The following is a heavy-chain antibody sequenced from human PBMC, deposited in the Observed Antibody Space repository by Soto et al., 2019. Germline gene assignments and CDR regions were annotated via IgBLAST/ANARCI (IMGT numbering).Heavy chain of an antibody. CDR1: GFTFSRYS. V-gene: IGHV3-21*01. CDR2: ISTSSSYI. J-gene: IGHJ4*02. Sequence: EVQLVESGGGLVNPGGSLRLYFAASGFTFSRYSMNWVRQAPGKGLEWVSSISTSSSYIYFVDSVKGRFTISRDNAKNSLYPQRDSLRVDDTTVYYGARDLALGVPFGYWGQVTLVTVSS. CDR3: ARDLALGVPFGY. D-gene: IGHD7-27*01.